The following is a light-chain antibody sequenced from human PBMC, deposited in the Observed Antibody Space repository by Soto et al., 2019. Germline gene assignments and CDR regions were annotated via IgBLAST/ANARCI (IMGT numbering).Light chain of an antibody. Sequence: DIQLTQSPSSLSASVGDRVTITCRASRSVSRNLNWYQHKPGKAPRLLIYVASNLQSGVPPRFSGSGSETDFTLTISSLQPEDVATYYCQQSFSTLWTFGQGTKVEIK. CDR2: VAS. J-gene: IGKJ1*01. V-gene: IGKV1-39*01. CDR3: QQSFSTLWT. CDR1: RSVSRN.